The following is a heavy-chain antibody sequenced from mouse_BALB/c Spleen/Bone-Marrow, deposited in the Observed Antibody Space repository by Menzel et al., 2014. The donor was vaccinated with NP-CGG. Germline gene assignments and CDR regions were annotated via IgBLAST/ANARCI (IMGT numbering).Heavy chain of an antibody. V-gene: IGHV6-3*01. CDR3: TDGGTTVGFAY. D-gene: IGHD1-1*01. CDR1: GFTLSTYW. J-gene: IGHJ3*01. CDR2: IRLKSDNYAT. Sequence: EVQRVESGGGLVQPGGSMKLSCVASGFTLSTYWMSWVRQSPEKGLEWVAEIRLKSDNYATHYAESVKGKFTISRDDSKSRLYLQMNSLRAEDTGIYYCTDGGTTVGFAYWGQGTLVTVSA.